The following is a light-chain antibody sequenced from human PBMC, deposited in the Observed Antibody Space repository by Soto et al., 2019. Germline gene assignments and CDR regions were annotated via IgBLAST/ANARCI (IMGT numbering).Light chain of an antibody. V-gene: IGKV3-15*01. J-gene: IGKJ1*01. CDR1: QSISIN. CDR2: GAS. Sequence: EVVMTQCQTTLSVSPGERVALSYKASQSISINLAWIQQKPGQGPRLLMIGASTRATGVPDRFSGSGSGREFTLTINSLQSDDFAAYYCQQYDRSPPWTFGQGTKVDIK. CDR3: QQYDRSPPWT.